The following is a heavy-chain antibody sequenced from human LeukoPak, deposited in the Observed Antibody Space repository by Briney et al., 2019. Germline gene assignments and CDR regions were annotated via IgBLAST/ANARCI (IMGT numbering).Heavy chain of an antibody. CDR3: ARNTDCSGGSCYSPSSYNWFDP. Sequence: ASVRVSCKASGGTFSSYAISWVRQAPGQGLEWMGWISAYNGNTNYAQKLQGRVTMTTDTSTSTAYMELRRLRSDDTAVYYCARNTDCSGGSCYSPSSYNWFDPWGQGTLVTVSS. V-gene: IGHV1-18*01. D-gene: IGHD2-15*01. CDR2: ISAYNGNT. J-gene: IGHJ5*02. CDR1: GGTFSSYA.